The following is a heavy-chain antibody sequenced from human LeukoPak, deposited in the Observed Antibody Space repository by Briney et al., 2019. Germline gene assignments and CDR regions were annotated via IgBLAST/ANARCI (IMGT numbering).Heavy chain of an antibody. J-gene: IGHJ4*02. CDR1: GYTFTSYG. CDR3: ARYRFGEYAFDY. CDR2: ISAYNGNT. D-gene: IGHD3-10*01. V-gene: IGHV1-18*01. Sequence: ASVKVSCKSSGYTFTSYGISWVRQAPGQGLEWMGWISAYNGNTNYAQELQGRVTMTTDTSTSTAYMELRSLRSDDTAVYYCARYRFGEYAFDYWGQGTLVTVSS.